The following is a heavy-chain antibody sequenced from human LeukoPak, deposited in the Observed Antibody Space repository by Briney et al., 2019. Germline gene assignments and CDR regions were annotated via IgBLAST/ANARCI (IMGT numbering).Heavy chain of an antibody. CDR3: ARGGRRYNWFDP. CDR2: IWYDGSNK. CDR1: GFTFSSYG. Sequence: PGRSLRLSCAASGFTFSSYGMHWVRQAPGKGLEWVAVIWYDGSNKYYADSVKGRFTISRDNSKNTLYLQMNGLRAEDTAVYYCARGGRRYNWFDPWGQGTLVTVSS. D-gene: IGHD3-16*01. V-gene: IGHV3-33*01. J-gene: IGHJ5*02.